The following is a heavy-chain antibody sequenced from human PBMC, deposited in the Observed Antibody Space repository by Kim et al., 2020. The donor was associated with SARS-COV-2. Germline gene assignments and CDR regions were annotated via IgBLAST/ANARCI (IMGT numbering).Heavy chain of an antibody. Sequence: ASVKVSCNASGYTFNVYGIGWVRQAPGQGLEWMGWISANNGNTNYAQNLQGRITMTTDASATTAYMELRSLRSDDTAVYYCARDLGFYDRRGYPRFDYWGQGTLVTVSS. J-gene: IGHJ4*02. V-gene: IGHV1-18*01. D-gene: IGHD3-22*01. CDR1: GYTFNVYG. CDR3: ARDLGFYDRRGYPRFDY. CDR2: ISANNGNT.